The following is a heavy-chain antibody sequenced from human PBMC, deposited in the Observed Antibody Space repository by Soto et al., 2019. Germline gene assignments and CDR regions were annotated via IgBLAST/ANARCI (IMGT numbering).Heavy chain of an antibody. CDR1: GFTFSSYA. CDR2: ISYDGSNK. CDR3: ARDGGGDYYYYMDV. Sequence: GGSLRLSCAASGFTFSSYAMHWVRQAPGKGLEWVAVISYDGSNKYYADSVKGRFTISRDNSKNTLYLQMNSLRAEDTAVYYCARDGGGDYYYYMDVWGKGTTVTVSS. V-gene: IGHV3-30*04. D-gene: IGHD3-16*01. J-gene: IGHJ6*03.